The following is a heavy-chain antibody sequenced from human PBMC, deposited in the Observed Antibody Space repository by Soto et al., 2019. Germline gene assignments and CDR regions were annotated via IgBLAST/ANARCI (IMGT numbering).Heavy chain of an antibody. V-gene: IGHV4-34*01. CDR1: GGSFSGYY. D-gene: IGHD3-3*01. CDR3: ARPGPQYYDFWSGYYTSVYGMDV. J-gene: IGHJ6*02. Sequence: SETLSLTCAVYGGSFSGYYWSWIRQPPGKGLEWIGEINHSGSTNYNPSLKSRVTISVDTSKNQFSLKLSSVTAADTAVYYCARPGPQYYDFWSGYYTSVYGMDVWGQGTTVTVSS. CDR2: INHSGST.